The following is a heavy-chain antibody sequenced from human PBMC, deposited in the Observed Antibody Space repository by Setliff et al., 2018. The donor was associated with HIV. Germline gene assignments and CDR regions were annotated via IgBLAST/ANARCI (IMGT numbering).Heavy chain of an antibody. V-gene: IGHV4-39*01. J-gene: IGHJ4*02. D-gene: IGHD2-15*01. CDR2: IYHDGRT. CDR3: ARFRVDNYYLDS. CDR1: DDSFSTSDYW. Sequence: SETLSLTCTVSDDSFSTSDYWWAWVRQPPGKGLEWIGSIYHDGRTYYSPSLKSRVTISVDTSKNRFSLKLSSVTATDTAVYYCARFRVDNYYLDSWGQGRLVTVSS.